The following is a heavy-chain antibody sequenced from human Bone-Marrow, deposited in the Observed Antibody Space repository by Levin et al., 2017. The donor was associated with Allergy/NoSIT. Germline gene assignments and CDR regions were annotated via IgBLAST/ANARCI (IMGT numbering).Heavy chain of an antibody. J-gene: IGHJ4*02. CDR1: GFTFSSYA. CDR3: AKELALKWVDTAMVTPRGLFDY. CDR2: ISGSGGST. V-gene: IGHV3-23*01. Sequence: GGSLRLSCAASGFTFSSYAMSWVRQAPGKGLEWVSAISGSGGSTYYADSVKGRFTISRDNSKNTLYLQMNSLRAEDTAVYYCAKELALKWVDTAMVTPRGLFDYWGQGTLVTVSS. D-gene: IGHD5-18*01.